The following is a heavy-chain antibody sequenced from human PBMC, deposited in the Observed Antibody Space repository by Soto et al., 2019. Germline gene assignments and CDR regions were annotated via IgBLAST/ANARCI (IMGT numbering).Heavy chain of an antibody. D-gene: IGHD1-1*01. CDR3: ARGLSDNHYYYGMDV. CDR2: ISYDGSNK. J-gene: IGHJ6*02. Sequence: QVQLVESGGGVVQPGRSLRLSYWVGQAPGKGLEWVAVISYDGSNKYYADSVKGRFTISRDNSKNTLYLQMNSLRAEDTAVYYCARGLSDNHYYYGMDVWGQGTTVTVSS. V-gene: IGHV3-30-3*01.